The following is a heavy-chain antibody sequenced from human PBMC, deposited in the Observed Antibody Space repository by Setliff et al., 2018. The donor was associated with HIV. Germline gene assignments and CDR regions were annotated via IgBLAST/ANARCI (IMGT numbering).Heavy chain of an antibody. J-gene: IGHJ4*02. D-gene: IGHD3-22*01. CDR1: GGSISSNTYY. CDR3: ARHDNYDSSGYYNLYYFDY. Sequence: SETLSLTCSVSGGSISSNTYYWGWLRQPPGKGLEWIGSIFFSGSAYYNPSLQSRVTISVDTSKDQFSLKLTSLAAADTAVYYCARHDNYDSSGYYNLYYFDYWGQGTLVTV. CDR2: IFFSGSA. V-gene: IGHV4-39*01.